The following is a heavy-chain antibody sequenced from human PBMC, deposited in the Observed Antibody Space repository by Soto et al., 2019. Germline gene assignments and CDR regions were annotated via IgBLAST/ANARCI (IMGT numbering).Heavy chain of an antibody. J-gene: IGHJ6*02. CDR1: GGSIISYY. D-gene: IGHD2-2*01. CDR3: ARGEYQLLPTYYYYYGMDV. CDR2: IYYSGST. V-gene: IGHV4-59*01. Sequence: NPSETLSLTCTVSGGSIISYYWSWIRQPPGKGLEWIGYIYYSGSTNYNPSLKSRVTISVDTSKNQFSLKLSSVTAADTAVYYCARGEYQLLPTYYYYYGMDVWGQGTTVTVSS.